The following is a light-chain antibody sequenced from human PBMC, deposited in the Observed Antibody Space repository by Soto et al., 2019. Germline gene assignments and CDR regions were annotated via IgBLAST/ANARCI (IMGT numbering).Light chain of an antibody. CDR2: SLS. J-gene: IGKJ1*01. CDR1: QRLSDSDIGNTY. Sequence: DIVMTQPPLTLPVSPGEPASISCRSRQRLSDSDIGNTYLDWFRQRPGQSPQLLIYSLSSRASGVPYRFSGSGSGTDFTLKISRVEAEDVGLYYCMQRKEFPWTFGQGTRVEIK. V-gene: IGKV2-40*01. CDR3: MQRKEFPWT.